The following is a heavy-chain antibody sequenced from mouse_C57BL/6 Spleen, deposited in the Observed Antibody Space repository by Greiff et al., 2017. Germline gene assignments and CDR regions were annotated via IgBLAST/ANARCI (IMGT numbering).Heavy chain of an antibody. CDR2: IDPSDSET. CDR1: GYTFTSYW. V-gene: IGHV1-52*01. Sequence: QVQLQQPGAELVRPGSSVKLSCKASGYTFTSYWMHWVKQRPIQGLEWIGNIDPSDSETHYNQKFKDKATLTVDKSSSTAYMQLSSLTSEDSAVYYCARDDDYEWFDYCGQGTTLTVSS. D-gene: IGHD2-4*01. J-gene: IGHJ2*01. CDR3: ARDDDYEWFDY.